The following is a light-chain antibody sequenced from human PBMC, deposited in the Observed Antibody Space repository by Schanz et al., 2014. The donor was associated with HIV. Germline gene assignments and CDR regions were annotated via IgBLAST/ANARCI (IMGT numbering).Light chain of an antibody. Sequence: EIVLTQSPATLSLSPGERATLSCGASQYVSGSNLAWYQQNPGQAPRLLISDASRRATGIPARFSGSGSGTDFSLTISSLQPDDSATYYCRQYNSYSLTFGQGTKLEI. CDR2: DAS. CDR3: RQYNSYSLT. CDR1: QYVSGSN. V-gene: IGKV3D-20*01. J-gene: IGKJ2*01.